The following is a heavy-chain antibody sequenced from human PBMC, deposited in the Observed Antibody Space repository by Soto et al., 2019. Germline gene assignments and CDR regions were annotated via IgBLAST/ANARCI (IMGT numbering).Heavy chain of an antibody. J-gene: IGHJ6*02. D-gene: IGHD4-17*01. Sequence: GGSLRLSCAASGFTFSHYAMTWVRQAPGKGLEWVSSVSGRGGSTKYADSVKDRFTISRDNSKNTLYLQMNSLRAEDTAIYYCAKDSTVTTSLYFYYYGFDVRGQGTTVTVSS. V-gene: IGHV3-23*01. CDR1: GFTFSHYA. CDR3: AKDSTVTTSLYFYYYGFDV. CDR2: VSGRGGST.